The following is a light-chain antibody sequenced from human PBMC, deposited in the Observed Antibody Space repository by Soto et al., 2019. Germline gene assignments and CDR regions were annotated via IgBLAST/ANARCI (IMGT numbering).Light chain of an antibody. CDR3: QQYYSLPLT. V-gene: IGKV4-1*01. CDR1: QSVLYDSNNKNY. Sequence: DIVMSQSPDSLAASLGERATINCNSSQSVLYDSNNKNYLAWYQQKPGQPPKLLIYWASMRESGVPDRFSGSGSGTDFTLTITSLQAEDVAVYYCQQYYSLPLTFGGGTKVDI. CDR2: WAS. J-gene: IGKJ4*01.